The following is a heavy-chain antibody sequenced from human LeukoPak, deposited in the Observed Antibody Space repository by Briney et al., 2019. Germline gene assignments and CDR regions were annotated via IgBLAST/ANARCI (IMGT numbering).Heavy chain of an antibody. CDR2: IRGSGDGT. Sequence: GGSLRLSCAASGFTFSSYAMTWVRQAPGKGLEWVSSIRGSGDGTSYADSVKGRFTMSRDNSKNTLYLQMNSLRAEDTAIYYCGRDPNGDYVGAFDFWGPGTLVIVSS. CDR3: GRDPNGDYVGAFDF. J-gene: IGHJ3*01. D-gene: IGHD4-17*01. CDR1: GFTFSSYA. V-gene: IGHV3-23*01.